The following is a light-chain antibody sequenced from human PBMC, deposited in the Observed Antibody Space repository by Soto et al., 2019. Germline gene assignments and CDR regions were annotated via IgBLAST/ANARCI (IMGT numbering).Light chain of an antibody. CDR3: QQFNSYPPT. J-gene: IGKJ4*01. V-gene: IGKV1-13*02. CDR2: DAS. Sequence: AIQLTQSPSSLSASVGDRVTITCRASEGISSALAWYQQKPGKAPKLLIYDASSLESGVPSRFSGSGSGTEFTLTISSLQPEDFAPYYCQQFNSYPPTFGRGTKVEIK. CDR1: EGISSA.